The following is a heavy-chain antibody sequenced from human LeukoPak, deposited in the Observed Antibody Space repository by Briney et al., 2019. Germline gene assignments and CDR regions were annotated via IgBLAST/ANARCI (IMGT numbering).Heavy chain of an antibody. Sequence: PGGSLRLSCAASGFTFGSYSMNWVRQAPGKGLEWVSSISSSSSYIYYADSVKGRFTISRDNAKNSLYLQMNSLRAEDTAVYYCAREDGSGWTYFDYWGQGTLVTVSS. D-gene: IGHD6-19*01. CDR3: AREDGSGWTYFDY. CDR1: GFTFGSYS. CDR2: ISSSSSYI. V-gene: IGHV3-21*01. J-gene: IGHJ4*02.